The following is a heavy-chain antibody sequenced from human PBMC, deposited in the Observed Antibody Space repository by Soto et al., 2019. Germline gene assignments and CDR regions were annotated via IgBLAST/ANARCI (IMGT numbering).Heavy chain of an antibody. Sequence: GXXVKVSCKASGYTFTSYGISWVRQAPGQGLEWMXWISDXNGNTNYAQKXXGGVTMTXXKSESTAYMELSSMRSEDTAVYYCARDVGATGDWGQGTLVTVSS. CDR1: GYTFTSYG. V-gene: IGHV1-18*04. J-gene: IGHJ4*02. D-gene: IGHD1-26*01. CDR2: ISDXNGNT. CDR3: ARDVGATGD.